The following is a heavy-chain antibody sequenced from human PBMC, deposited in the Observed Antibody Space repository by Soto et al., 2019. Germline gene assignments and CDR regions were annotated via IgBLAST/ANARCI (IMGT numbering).Heavy chain of an antibody. V-gene: IGHV3-30-3*01. CDR1: GFTFISYA. D-gene: IGHD3-9*01. CDR2: ISYDGSDK. CDR3: ARDRLFESNTFYYNYGMDV. J-gene: IGHJ6*02. Sequence: GGSLRLSCAASGFTFISYAMYWVRQAPGKGLERVAVISYDGSDKYYADSVKGRFTISRDNSKNTLYLQMNSLRGEDTAMYYCARDRLFESNTFYYNYGMDVWGQGTTVTVSS.